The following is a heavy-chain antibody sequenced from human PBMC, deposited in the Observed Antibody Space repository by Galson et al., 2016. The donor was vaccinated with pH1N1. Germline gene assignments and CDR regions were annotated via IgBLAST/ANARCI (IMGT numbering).Heavy chain of an antibody. CDR1: GFSFSNFG. D-gene: IGHD7-27*01. CDR2: IHHDVTNK. J-gene: IGHJ3*02. V-gene: IGHV3-30*02. Sequence: SLRLSCAASGFSFSNFGMHWVRQAPGKGLEWVTFIHHDVTNKDYADSVKGRFTISRDSSQNTLYLQMNSLRIEDTAVYYCTKLGIDAFGIWGQGTMVTVSS. CDR3: TKLGIDAFGI.